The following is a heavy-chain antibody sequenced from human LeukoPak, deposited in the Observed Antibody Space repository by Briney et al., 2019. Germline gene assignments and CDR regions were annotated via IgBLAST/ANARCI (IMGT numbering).Heavy chain of an antibody. CDR2: IIGSGGST. V-gene: IGHV3-23*01. CDR1: GFTFSDYA. Sequence: PGGSLRLSCAASGFTFSDYAMNWVRQAPGEGLEWVSTIIGSGGSTYYADSVKGRFTISRDNSNNTLSLQMNSLRAEDTAVYYCAKDGGGTIFGMVIILHYMDVWGKGTTVTVSS. D-gene: IGHD3-3*01. CDR3: AKDGGGTIFGMVIILHYMDV. J-gene: IGHJ6*03.